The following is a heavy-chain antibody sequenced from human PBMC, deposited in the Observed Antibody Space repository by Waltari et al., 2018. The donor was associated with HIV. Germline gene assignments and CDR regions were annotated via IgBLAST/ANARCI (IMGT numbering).Heavy chain of an antibody. V-gene: IGHV4-61*02. CDR1: GGSISSGSYY. CDR2: IYTSGST. CDR3: ASGILTGPQHRDAFDI. Sequence: QVQLQASGPGLVKPSQTLSLTCTVSGGSISSGSYYWRWIRQPAGKGLEWIGRIYTSGSTNYNPSLKSRVTISVDTSKNQFSLKLSSVTAADTAVYYCASGILTGPQHRDAFDIWGQGTMVTVSS. D-gene: IGHD3-9*01. J-gene: IGHJ3*02.